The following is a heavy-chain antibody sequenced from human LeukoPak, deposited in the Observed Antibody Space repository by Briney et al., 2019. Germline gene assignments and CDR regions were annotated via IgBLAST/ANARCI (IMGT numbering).Heavy chain of an antibody. Sequence: SETLSLTCTVSGGSISSYYWSWIRQPPGKGLEWIGYIYYSGSTNYNPSLKSRVTISVDTSKNQFSLKLSSVTAAVTAVYYCARAGTLAARVGLDYWGQGTLVTVSS. V-gene: IGHV4-59*01. CDR2: IYYSGST. CDR1: GGSISSYY. J-gene: IGHJ4*02. D-gene: IGHD6-6*01. CDR3: ARAGTLAARVGLDY.